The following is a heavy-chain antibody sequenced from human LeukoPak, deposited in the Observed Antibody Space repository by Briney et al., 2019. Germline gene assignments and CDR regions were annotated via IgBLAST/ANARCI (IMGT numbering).Heavy chain of an antibody. CDR2: LYTTGTT. V-gene: IGHV4-4*07. CDR3: VRDGANWEEPNDAFDT. J-gene: IGHJ3*02. D-gene: IGHD1-26*01. CDR1: GASITSCY. Sequence: PSETLSLTCAVSGASITSCYWSWVRQSVRKGVEWIGRLYTTGTTNYNPSLKSRVTMSGDSSKNQLSLTLTSVTAADTAVYYCVRDGANWEEPNDAFDTWGQGTLVTVSS.